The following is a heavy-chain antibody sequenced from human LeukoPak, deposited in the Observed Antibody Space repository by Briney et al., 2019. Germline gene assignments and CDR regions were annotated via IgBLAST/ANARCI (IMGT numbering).Heavy chain of an antibody. J-gene: IGHJ5*02. CDR2: IYYSGST. CDR3: ARDRGSGWNNWFGP. Sequence: SETLSLTCTVSGGSISSYFWNWIRQPPGKGLEWIGYIYYSGSTNYNPSLKSRVTISVDTSKNQFSLKLSSVTAADTAVYYCARDRGSGWNNWFGPWGQGTLVTVSS. D-gene: IGHD6-19*01. V-gene: IGHV4-59*01. CDR1: GGSISSYF.